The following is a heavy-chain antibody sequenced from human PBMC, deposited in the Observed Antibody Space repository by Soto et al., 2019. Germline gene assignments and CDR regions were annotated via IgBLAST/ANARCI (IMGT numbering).Heavy chain of an antibody. J-gene: IGHJ4*02. Sequence: SETLSLTCAVSGGSISSSNWWSSGRQPPGKGLEWIGEIYHSGSTNYNPSLKSRVTISVDKSKNQFSLKLSSVTAADTAVYYCAGGEMATIGSIDYWGQGTLVTVS. CDR1: GGSISSSNW. D-gene: IGHD5-12*01. V-gene: IGHV4-4*02. CDR3: AGGEMATIGSIDY. CDR2: IYHSGST.